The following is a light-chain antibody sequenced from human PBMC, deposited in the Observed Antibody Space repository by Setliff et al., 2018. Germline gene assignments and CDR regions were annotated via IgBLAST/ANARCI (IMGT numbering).Light chain of an antibody. V-gene: IGLV2-11*01. J-gene: IGLJ1*01. Sequence: LTQPRSVSGSPGQSVTISCTGTSSDVGGYNYVSWYQQHPGKAPKLMIYDVSKRPSGVPDRFSGSKSGNTASLTISGLQAEDEADYYCCSYAGSFNYVFGTGTKVTVL. CDR3: CSYAGSFNYV. CDR1: SSDVGGYNY. CDR2: DVS.